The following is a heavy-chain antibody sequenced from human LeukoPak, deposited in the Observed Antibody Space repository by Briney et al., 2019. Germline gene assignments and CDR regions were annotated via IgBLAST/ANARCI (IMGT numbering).Heavy chain of an antibody. CDR2: FDPEDGET. J-gene: IGHJ3*02. D-gene: IGHD1-26*01. CDR1: GYTLTELS. CDR3: ATDSGSYNHDAFDI. Sequence: VSVKVSCKVSGYTLTELSMHWVRQAPGKGLEWMGGFDPEDGETIYAQKFQGRVTMTEDTSTDTAYMELSSLRSEDTAVYYCATDSGSYNHDAFDIGGQGTMVTVSS. V-gene: IGHV1-24*01.